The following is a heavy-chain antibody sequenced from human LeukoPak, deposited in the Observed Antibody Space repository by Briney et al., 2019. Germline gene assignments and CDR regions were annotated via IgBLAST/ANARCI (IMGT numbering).Heavy chain of an antibody. CDR1: GGSISSYY. J-gene: IGHJ4*02. D-gene: IGHD5-18*01. Sequence: SETLSLTCSVSGGSISSYYWSWIRQPPGKGLEWIGYIYYSGSTNYNPSLKSRVTISVDMSKNQFSLKLSSVTAADTAVYYCASVDTAMVTIDYWGQGTLVTVSS. CDR2: IYYSGST. CDR3: ASVDTAMVTIDY. V-gene: IGHV4-59*08.